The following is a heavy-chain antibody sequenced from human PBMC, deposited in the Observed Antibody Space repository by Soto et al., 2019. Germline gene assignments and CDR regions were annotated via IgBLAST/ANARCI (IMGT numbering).Heavy chain of an antibody. D-gene: IGHD6-6*01. V-gene: IGHV3-23*01. Sequence: GGSLRLSYAASGFTFSGYAVSWVRQAPGKGLEWVSAISGSGGSTYYADSVKGRFTISSDNSKNTLYLQMNSLRAEDTAVYYCAKASRLSIAARRIDYWGQGTLVTVSS. CDR1: GFTFSGYA. CDR3: AKASRLSIAARRIDY. J-gene: IGHJ4*02. CDR2: ISGSGGST.